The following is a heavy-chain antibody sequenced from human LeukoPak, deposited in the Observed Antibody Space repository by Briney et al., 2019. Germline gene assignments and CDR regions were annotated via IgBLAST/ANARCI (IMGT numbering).Heavy chain of an antibody. CDR1: GYTFTSYG. Sequence: ASVKVSCKASGYTFTSYGISWVRQAHGQGLEWMGWISAYNGNTNYAQKLQGRVTMTTDTSTSTACMELRSLRSDDTAVYYCARDQDSAAGGMDVWGKGTTVTVSS. CDR3: ARDQDSAAGGMDV. V-gene: IGHV1-18*04. D-gene: IGHD6-13*01. CDR2: ISAYNGNT. J-gene: IGHJ6*04.